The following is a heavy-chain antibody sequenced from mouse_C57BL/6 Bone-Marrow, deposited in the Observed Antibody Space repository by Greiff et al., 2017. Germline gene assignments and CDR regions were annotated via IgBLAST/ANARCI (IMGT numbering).Heavy chain of an antibody. CDR1: GYTFTSYW. Sequence: QVQLQQPGAELVKPGASVKLSCKASGYTFTSYWMHWVKQRPGRGLEWIGRIDPNSGGTKYNEKFKSKATLTVDKPSSTAYTQLSSLTSEDSAVYYCARGDYDYDGAYWGQGTLVTVSA. V-gene: IGHV1-72*01. D-gene: IGHD2-4*01. J-gene: IGHJ3*01. CDR2: IDPNSGGT. CDR3: ARGDYDYDGAY.